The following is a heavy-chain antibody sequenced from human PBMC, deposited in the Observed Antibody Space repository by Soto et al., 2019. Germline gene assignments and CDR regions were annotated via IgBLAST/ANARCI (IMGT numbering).Heavy chain of an antibody. CDR2: IYPGDSDT. J-gene: IGHJ6*02. Sequence: PGGSLKISCNGSGYSFTSYWIGWVRQMPGKGLEWMGIIYPGDSDTRYSPSFQGQVTISADKSISTAYLQWSSLKASDTAMYYCARRGYCSSTSCPAYGMDVWGQGTTVTVSS. V-gene: IGHV5-51*01. CDR1: GYSFTSYW. CDR3: ARRGYCSSTSCPAYGMDV. D-gene: IGHD2-2*01.